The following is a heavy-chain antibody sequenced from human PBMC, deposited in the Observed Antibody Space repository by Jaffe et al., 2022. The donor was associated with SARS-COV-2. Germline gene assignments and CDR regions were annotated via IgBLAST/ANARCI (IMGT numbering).Heavy chain of an antibody. J-gene: IGHJ6*03. D-gene: IGHD3-10*01. CDR3: ARVRYYGSGTFSWDYYYMDV. Sequence: QVQMQESGPGLVKPSETLSLTCTVSGDSISSYYWSWVRQPPGKGLEWIGYIYYSGNTNYNPSLKSRVTISVDTSKNQFSLKLSSVTAADTAVYYCARVRYYGSGTFSWDYYYMDVWGKGTTVTVSS. CDR2: IYYSGNT. CDR1: GDSISSYY. V-gene: IGHV4-59*01.